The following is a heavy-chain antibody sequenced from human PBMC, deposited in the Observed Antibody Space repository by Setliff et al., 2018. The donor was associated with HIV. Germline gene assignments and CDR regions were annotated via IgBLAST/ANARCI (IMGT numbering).Heavy chain of an antibody. V-gene: IGHV4-34*01. Sequence: PSETLSLTCAVYGGSFSDYRWSWIRQAPGKGLEWIGEINHSGSTNYNPSLKSRVSISVDTSKNQFSLNVNSVTAADTAVYYCARGPAPGTIGAFDIWGQGTMVTVSS. D-gene: IGHD6-13*01. CDR2: INHSGST. CDR3: ARGPAPGTIGAFDI. CDR1: GGSFSDYR. J-gene: IGHJ3*02.